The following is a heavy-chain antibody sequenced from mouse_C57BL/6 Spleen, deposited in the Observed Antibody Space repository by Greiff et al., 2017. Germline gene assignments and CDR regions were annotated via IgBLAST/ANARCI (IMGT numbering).Heavy chain of an antibody. J-gene: IGHJ2*01. D-gene: IGHD1-1*01. V-gene: IGHV1-55*01. CDR3: ARRAITTVVAKDYFDY. CDR1: GYTFTSYW. Sequence: QVQLQQPGAELVKPGASVKMSCQASGYTFTSYWITWVKQRPGPGLAWIGDIYPGSGSTNYNETFKSKATLTVDTSSSTAYMQLSSLTSEDSAVYYGARRAITTVVAKDYFDYWGQGTTLTVSS. CDR2: IYPGSGST.